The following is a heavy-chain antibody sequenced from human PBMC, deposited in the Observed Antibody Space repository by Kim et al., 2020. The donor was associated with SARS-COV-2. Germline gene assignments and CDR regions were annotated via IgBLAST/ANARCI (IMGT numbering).Heavy chain of an antibody. CDR3: ARGLGSSRYYGIDV. V-gene: IGHV4-34*01. D-gene: IGHD2-2*01. CDR1: GGPFSGYY. CDR2: INHSGST. J-gene: IGHJ6*02. Sequence: SETLSLTCTVPGGPFSGYYWSWIRQPPGKGLEWIGEINHSGSTNYNPSLRSRVTISVDTSKNQCSLTLSSVTAADTAVYYCARGLGSSRYYGIDVWGQGTTVTVSS.